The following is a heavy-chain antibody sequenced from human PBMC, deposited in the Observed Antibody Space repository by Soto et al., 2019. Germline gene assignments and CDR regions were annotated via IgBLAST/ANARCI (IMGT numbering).Heavy chain of an antibody. Sequence: SETLSLTCAVYGGSFSGYYWSWIRQPPGKGLEWIGEINHSGSTNYNPSLKSRVTISVDTSKNQFSLKLSSVTAADTAVYYCARKSEWLLSSSWFDPWGQGTLVTVSS. D-gene: IGHD3-3*01. J-gene: IGHJ5*02. CDR1: GGSFSGYY. CDR2: INHSGST. V-gene: IGHV4-34*01. CDR3: ARKSEWLLSSSWFDP.